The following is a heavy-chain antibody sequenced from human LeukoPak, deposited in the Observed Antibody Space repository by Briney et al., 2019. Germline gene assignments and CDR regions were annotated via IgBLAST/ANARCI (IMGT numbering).Heavy chain of an antibody. J-gene: IGHJ3*02. CDR3: AKALVVVITSDAFDI. CDR1: GFTFDDYA. Sequence: GGSLRPSCAASGFTFDDYAMHWVRQAPGKGLEWVSGISWNSGSIGYADSVKGRFTISRDNAKNSLYLQMNSLRAEDTALYYCAKALVVVITSDAFDIWGQGTMVTVSS. V-gene: IGHV3-9*01. D-gene: IGHD3-22*01. CDR2: ISWNSGSI.